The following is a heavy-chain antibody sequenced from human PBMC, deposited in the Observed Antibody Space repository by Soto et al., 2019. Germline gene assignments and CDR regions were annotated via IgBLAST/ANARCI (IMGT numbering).Heavy chain of an antibody. D-gene: IGHD1-7*01. CDR1: WGSSVGRGCW. V-gene: IGHV4-30-4*08. Sequence: SETLLGASSVSWGSSVGRGCWRSLIRQPPGKGLEWIGYIYYSGSTYYNPSLKSRVTISVDTSKNQFSLKLSSVTAADTAVYYCARASTGTTTAGAFDIWGQGTMLTVSS. CDR2: IYYSGST. CDR3: ARASTGTTTAGAFDI. J-gene: IGHJ3*02.